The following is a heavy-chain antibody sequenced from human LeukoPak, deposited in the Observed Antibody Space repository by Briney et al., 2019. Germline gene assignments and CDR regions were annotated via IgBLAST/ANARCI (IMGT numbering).Heavy chain of an antibody. D-gene: IGHD3-16*01. J-gene: IGHJ2*01. V-gene: IGHV5-51*01. Sequence: GESLKISCKASGYSFTNYWIGWVRQMPGKGLEWMGLIYPGDSDTRYSPSFQGRVTMSVDTFSRTAYLQWDSLESSDTAMYYCARSGGNGFRFWYFDLWGRGTLVSV. CDR1: GYSFTNYW. CDR3: ARSGGNGFRFWYFDL. CDR2: IYPGDSDT.